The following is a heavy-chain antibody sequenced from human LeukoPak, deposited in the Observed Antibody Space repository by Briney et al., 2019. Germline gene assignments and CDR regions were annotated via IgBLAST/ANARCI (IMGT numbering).Heavy chain of an antibody. V-gene: IGHV3-21*01. CDR1: VFTFSTYI. Sequence: GGSLRLSCAPSVFTFSTYIMDWVRPAPGTGLEGVSSISSGSNYIYYADAVKGRFTISRDNTKNSLYLQMNRLRDEDTAVYYCTREGVDGLDIWGQGTMVTVSS. D-gene: IGHD3-10*01. CDR3: TREGVDGLDI. CDR2: ISSGSNYI. J-gene: IGHJ3*02.